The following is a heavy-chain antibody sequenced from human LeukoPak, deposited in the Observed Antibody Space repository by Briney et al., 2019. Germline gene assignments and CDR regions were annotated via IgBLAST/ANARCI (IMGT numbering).Heavy chain of an antibody. CDR1: GFTFSNYA. V-gene: IGHV3-23*01. Sequence: PGGSLRLSCAASGFTFSNYAMTWVRQAPGKGLEWVSGISGSGGATYYADSVKGRFTISRDNSQNTVYLQMNSLRAEDTAVYYCAKDHYYDSSGYYGAPPVWGQGTMVTVSS. CDR2: ISGSGGAT. D-gene: IGHD3-22*01. J-gene: IGHJ3*01. CDR3: AKDHYYDSSGYYGAPPV.